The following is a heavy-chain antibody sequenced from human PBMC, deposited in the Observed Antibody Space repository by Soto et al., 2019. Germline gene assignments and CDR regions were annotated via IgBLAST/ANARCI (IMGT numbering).Heavy chain of an antibody. Sequence: LSLTCNVSGGTISSGDYCWSRKLQPPGKGLEWIGYIYYSGSTYYNPSLKSRVTISVDTSKNQFSLKLSSVTAAVTAVYYCARVTDASWFDTWGQGTSVTVSS. D-gene: IGHD3-16*01. CDR3: ARVTDASWFDT. CDR1: GGTISSGDYC. J-gene: IGHJ5*02. CDR2: IYYSGST. V-gene: IGHV4-30-4*08.